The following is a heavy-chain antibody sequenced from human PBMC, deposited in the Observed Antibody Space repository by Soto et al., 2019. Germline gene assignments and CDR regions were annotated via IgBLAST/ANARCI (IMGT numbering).Heavy chain of an antibody. J-gene: IGHJ3*02. Sequence: PSETLSLTCTVSGGSISSYYWSWIRQPPGKGLEWIGYIYYSGSTNYNPSLKSRVTISVDTSKNQFSLRLSSVTAADTAVYYCARAPFGGYSLDIWGQGTMVTVSS. CDR2: IYYSGST. CDR1: GGSISSYY. V-gene: IGHV4-59*01. D-gene: IGHD3-22*01. CDR3: ARAPFGGYSLDI.